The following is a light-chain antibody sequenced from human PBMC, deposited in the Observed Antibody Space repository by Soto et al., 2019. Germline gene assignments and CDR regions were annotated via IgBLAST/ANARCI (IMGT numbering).Light chain of an antibody. Sequence: EIVMTQSPATLSVSPVERATLSCMASQSVSSNLAWYQQKPGQAPRLLIYGASTRATGIPARFSGSGSGTEFTLTISSLQSEDFAVYYCQQYNNWLRGTFGGGTKVDIK. CDR1: QSVSSN. CDR3: QQYNNWLRGT. V-gene: IGKV3-15*01. J-gene: IGKJ4*01. CDR2: GAS.